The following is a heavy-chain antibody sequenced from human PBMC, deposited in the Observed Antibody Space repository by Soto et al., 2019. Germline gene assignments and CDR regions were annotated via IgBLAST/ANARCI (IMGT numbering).Heavy chain of an antibody. Sequence: GGSLRLSCAASGFTFSSYDMHWVRQATGKGLEWVSAIGTAGDTYYPGSVKGRFTISRENAKNSLYLQMNSLRAGDTAVYYCARGHGSGSYYNDFDYWGQGTLVTVSS. CDR2: IGTAGDT. CDR3: ARGHGSGSYYNDFDY. J-gene: IGHJ4*02. CDR1: GFTFSSYD. V-gene: IGHV3-13*01. D-gene: IGHD3-10*01.